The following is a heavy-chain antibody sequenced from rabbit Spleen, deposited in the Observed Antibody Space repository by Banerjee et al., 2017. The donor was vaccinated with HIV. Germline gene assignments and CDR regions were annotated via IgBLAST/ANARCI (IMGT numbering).Heavy chain of an antibody. Sequence: QEQLEESGGGLVQPGGSLKLSCKASGFDFSDYGMSWVRQAPGKGLEWIGYIDPIFGSKYYASWVNGRFTISKTSSTTVTLQMTSLTDADTATYFCARGGYGGHIYTMGLWGPGTLVTVS. CDR2: IDPIFGSK. CDR1: GFDFSDYG. J-gene: IGHJ6*01. D-gene: IGHD4-2*01. V-gene: IGHV1S39*01. CDR3: ARGGYGGHIYTMGL.